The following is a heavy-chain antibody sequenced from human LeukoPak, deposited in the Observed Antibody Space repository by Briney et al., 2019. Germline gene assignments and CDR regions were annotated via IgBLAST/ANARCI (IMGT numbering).Heavy chain of an antibody. Sequence: PGGFLRLSCVTSGFTFSRFGMTWDRQPAGKGLEWVASFDGNADGTYYADSVKGRCTISRDNSKNTLYLQMNSLRAEDTAIYYCAKPRIIGLGWAQFDYWGQGSLVTVSS. CDR2: FDGNADGT. CDR3: AKPRIIGLGWAQFDY. J-gene: IGHJ4*02. V-gene: IGHV3-23*01. CDR1: GFTFSRFG. D-gene: IGHD2-15*01.